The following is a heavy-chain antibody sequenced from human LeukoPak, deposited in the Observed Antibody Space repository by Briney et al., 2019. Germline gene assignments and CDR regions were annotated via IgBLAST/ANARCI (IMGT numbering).Heavy chain of an antibody. J-gene: IGHJ4*02. CDR2: INWNGGST. CDR3: ARDEGMTVTTAFDY. D-gene: IGHD4-17*01. CDR1: GFTFDDYG. V-gene: IGHV3-20*04. Sequence: GGSLRLSCAASGFTFDDYGMSWVRQAPGKGLEWVSGINWNGGSTGYADSVKGRFTISRDNAKNSLYLQMNSLRAEDTALYYCARDEGMTVTTAFDYRGQGTLVTVSS.